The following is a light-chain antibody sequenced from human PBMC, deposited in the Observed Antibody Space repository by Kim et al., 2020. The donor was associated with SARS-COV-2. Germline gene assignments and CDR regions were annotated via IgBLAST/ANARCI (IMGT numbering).Light chain of an antibody. Sequence: LSPGESATLSCRASQSVSSYLAWYQPKPGQAPRLLIYDASNRATGIPARFSGSGSGTDFTLTISSLEPEDFAVYYCQQRSNWPLTFGGGTKVDIK. V-gene: IGKV3-11*01. CDR1: QSVSSY. J-gene: IGKJ4*01. CDR2: DAS. CDR3: QQRSNWPLT.